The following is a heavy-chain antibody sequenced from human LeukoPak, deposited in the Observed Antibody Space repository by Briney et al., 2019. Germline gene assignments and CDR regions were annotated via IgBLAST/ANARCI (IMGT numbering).Heavy chain of an antibody. CDR1: GGSITSYY. Sequence: KSSETLSLTCTVSGGSITSYYWSWIRQPPGKRLECIGYLYNSRSTNYNPSLESRVSISVHTSQNQLSLNMTSVTAADTAFYYCARANYDWFDSWGHGTLVTVSS. J-gene: IGHJ5*01. CDR2: LYNSRST. CDR3: ARANYDWFDS. D-gene: IGHD3-10*01. V-gene: IGHV4-59*01.